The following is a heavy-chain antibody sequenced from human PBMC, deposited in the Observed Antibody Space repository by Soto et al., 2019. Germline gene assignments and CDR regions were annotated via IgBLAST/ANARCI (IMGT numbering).Heavy chain of an antibody. CDR1: GFPLSSAS. V-gene: IGHV3-21*01. CDR3: ARDLGEVSAF. D-gene: IGHD3-10*01. Sequence: PWGSLRLSCAASGFPLSSASMNWVRQAPGKGLDWVSSISSSSSYIYYADSVKCRFTISRDNAKNSLYLQMNSLRAEDTAVYYCARDLGEVSAFWGQGTLVTVSS. J-gene: IGHJ4*02. CDR2: ISSSSSYI.